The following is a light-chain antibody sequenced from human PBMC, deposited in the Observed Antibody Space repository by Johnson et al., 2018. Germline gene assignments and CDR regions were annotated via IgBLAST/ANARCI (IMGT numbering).Light chain of an antibody. CDR3: GTWDSSLSAGNV. Sequence: QSVLTQPPSVSAAPGQKVTISCSGSSSNIGNNYVSWYQQLPGKAPQLLIYENNKRPSGIPDRFSGSKSGTSATLGITGLQTGDEADYYCGTWDSSLSAGNVFGTGTKVTVL. J-gene: IGLJ1*01. V-gene: IGLV1-51*02. CDR2: ENN. CDR1: SSNIGNNY.